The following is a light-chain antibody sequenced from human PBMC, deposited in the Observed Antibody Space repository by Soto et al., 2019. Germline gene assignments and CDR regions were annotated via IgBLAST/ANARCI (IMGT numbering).Light chain of an antibody. Sequence: QSGLTQPPSASGTPGQTVTISCSGSSSNIGSAYIYWYQHLPGTAPNLLIYRNNQRPSGVPDRFSASKSGTSASLAISGLRSEDAADYYCAAWDDSLVVFGGGTKLTVL. CDR3: AAWDDSLVV. J-gene: IGLJ2*01. V-gene: IGLV1-47*01. CDR1: SSNIGSAY. CDR2: RNN.